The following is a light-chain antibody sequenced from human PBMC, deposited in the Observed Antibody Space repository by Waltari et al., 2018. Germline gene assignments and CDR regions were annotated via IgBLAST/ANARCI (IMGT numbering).Light chain of an antibody. J-gene: IGLJ2*01. CDR1: SSDVGNYKR. CDR3: SSYAGSSKGV. V-gene: IGLV2-23*02. CDR2: AVS. Sequence: QSALTQPASVSGSPGQSITISCTGTSSDVGNYKRVSWYQQHPGQAPKLMIYAVSKRPSGVPDRFSGSKSGDMASLTISGLQPEDEAEYFCSSYAGSSKGVFGGGTKVTVL.